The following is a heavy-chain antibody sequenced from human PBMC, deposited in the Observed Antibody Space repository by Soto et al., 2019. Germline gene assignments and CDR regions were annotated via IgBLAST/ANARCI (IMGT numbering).Heavy chain of an antibody. D-gene: IGHD3-10*01. V-gene: IGHV3-74*01. CDR2: VNGDGSMT. J-gene: IGHJ4*02. CDR1: GFTFSSYY. Sequence: EVQLVESGGGLVQPGGSLRLSCVASGFTFSSYYMHWVRQVPGKGLEWVSHVNGDGSMTVYADSVRGRLTISRDNAKNTVYMQMNSLTVEDTAGYYCVRVRYYSASEPRCGQGTLVTVSS. CDR3: VRVRYYSASEPR.